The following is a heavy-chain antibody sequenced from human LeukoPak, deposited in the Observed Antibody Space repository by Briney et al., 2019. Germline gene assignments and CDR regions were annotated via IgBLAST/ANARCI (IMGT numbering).Heavy chain of an antibody. Sequence: SETLSLTCTVSGGSISSYYWSWIRQPPGKGLEWIGYIHYSGSTHYNPSLNSRVTMSVDRSKNQFYLTLSSVTAADTAVYYCARDREEETEYYDILTGYPHWYFDLWGRGTLVTVSS. J-gene: IGHJ2*01. D-gene: IGHD3-9*01. CDR3: ARDREEETEYYDILTGYPHWYFDL. CDR1: GGSISSYY. CDR2: IHYSGST. V-gene: IGHV4-59*12.